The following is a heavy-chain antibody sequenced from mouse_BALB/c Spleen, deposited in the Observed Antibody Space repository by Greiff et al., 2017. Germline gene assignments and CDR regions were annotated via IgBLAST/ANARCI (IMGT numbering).Heavy chain of an antibody. CDR3: TWRGLDGNNGYAMDD. Sequence: EVQLVESGGGLVQPGGSMKLSCVASGFTFSNYWMNWVRQSPEKGLEWVAEIRLKSNNYATHYAESVKGRFTISRDDSKSSVYLQMNNLRAEDTGIYYCTWRGLDGNNGYAMDDWGQGTSVTVSS. D-gene: IGHD2-1*01. CDR1: GFTFSNYW. J-gene: IGHJ4*01. CDR2: IRLKSNNYAT. V-gene: IGHV6-6*02.